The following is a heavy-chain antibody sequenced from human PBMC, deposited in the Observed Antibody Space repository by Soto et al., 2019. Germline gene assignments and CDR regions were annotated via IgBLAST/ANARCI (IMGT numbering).Heavy chain of an antibody. CDR3: ARTYCSGGSCYSSDWFDP. CDR2: IYYSGST. V-gene: IGHV4-30-4*01. CDR1: GGSISSGDYY. Sequence: PSETLSLTCTVSGGSISSGDYYWSWIRQPPGKGLEWIGYIYYSGSTYYNPSLKSRVTISVDTSKNQFSLKLSSVTAADTAVYYCARTYCSGGSCYSSDWFDPWGRGTLVTVSS. J-gene: IGHJ5*02. D-gene: IGHD2-15*01.